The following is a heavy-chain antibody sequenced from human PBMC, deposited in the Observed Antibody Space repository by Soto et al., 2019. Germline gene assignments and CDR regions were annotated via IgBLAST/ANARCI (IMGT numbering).Heavy chain of an antibody. V-gene: IGHV3-30*03. CDR1: GFTVSTYG. CDR3: TGEVASGY. J-gene: IGHJ4*02. CDR2: ISRDGGTK. D-gene: IGHD2-8*02. Sequence: QVQLVESGGGVVQPGRSLRLSCAVSGFTVSTYGMHWVRQAPGKGLEWVAVISRDGGTKYYADSVKGRFTLSRDNSRNRLVLEMNSLRGVDVAVYYCTGEVASGYWGQGTLVTVSS.